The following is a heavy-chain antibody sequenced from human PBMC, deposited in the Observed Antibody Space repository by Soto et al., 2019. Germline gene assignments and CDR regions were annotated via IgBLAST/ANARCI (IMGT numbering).Heavy chain of an antibody. D-gene: IGHD6-19*01. J-gene: IGHJ5*02. CDR2: ISGSGGST. CDR1: AFTFSSYA. V-gene: IGHV3-23*01. CDR3: AKETGIAVAAYNWFDP. Sequence: GRSLRLSCAASAFTFSSYAMSWVRQAPGKGLEWVSAISGSGGSTYYADSVKGRFTISRDNSKNTLYLQMNSLRAEDTAVYYCAKETGIAVAAYNWFDPWGQGTLVTVSS.